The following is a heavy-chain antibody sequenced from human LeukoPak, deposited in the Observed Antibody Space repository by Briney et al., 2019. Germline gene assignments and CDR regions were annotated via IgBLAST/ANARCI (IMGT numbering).Heavy chain of an antibody. CDR1: GFTFSSYW. Sequence: GGSLRLSCAASGFTFSSYWMHWVRQAPGKGLVWVSHINSDGSSTSYADSVKGRFTISRDNAKNTLYLQMNSLRAEDTAVYYCARIEYSSGWPHFDYWGQGTLVTVSS. CDR2: INSDGSST. CDR3: ARIEYSSGWPHFDY. D-gene: IGHD6-19*01. V-gene: IGHV3-74*01. J-gene: IGHJ4*02.